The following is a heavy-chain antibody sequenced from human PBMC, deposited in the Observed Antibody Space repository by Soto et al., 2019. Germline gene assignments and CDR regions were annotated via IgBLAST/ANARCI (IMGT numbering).Heavy chain of an antibody. CDR1: GDSISSSNSH. CDR3: VRYDRINMKPYSPEGFHI. V-gene: IGHV4-39*01. Sequence: TLSLTCTVSGDSISSSNSHWGWTRQPPGKGLEYIGSVYYGGAIFYSGNIYYNPSLKSRVTISVDTSKNQFSLRLSSVTAADTGVYYCVRYDRINMKPYSPEGFHIWGQGTMVTVSS. CDR2: VYYGGAIFYSGNI. J-gene: IGHJ3*02. D-gene: IGHD3-3*02.